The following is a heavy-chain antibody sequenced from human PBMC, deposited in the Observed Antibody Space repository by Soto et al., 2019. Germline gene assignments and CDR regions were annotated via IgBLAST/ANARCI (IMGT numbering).Heavy chain of an antibody. D-gene: IGHD1-1*01. CDR1: GFAFDDYA. Sequence: EVQLVESGGGLVQPGRSLTLSCAASGFAFDDYAMHWVRQSQGRGLEWVSGITWNSRDVGYADSVKGRFTISRDNAKNSVYLQMNSLRAEDSALYYCTRGPRSTSTGTGAFWGQGTLVTVSS. V-gene: IGHV3-9*01. J-gene: IGHJ4*02. CDR2: ITWNSRDV. CDR3: TRGPRSTSTGTGAF.